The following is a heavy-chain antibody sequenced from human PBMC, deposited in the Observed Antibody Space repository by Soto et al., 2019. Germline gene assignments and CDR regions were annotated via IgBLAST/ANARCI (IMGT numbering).Heavy chain of an antibody. V-gene: IGHV4-4*07. CDR2: IYTSGST. CDR3: VHRRRDSGPNGDY. D-gene: IGHD3-10*01. J-gene: IGHJ4*02. Sequence: SETLSLTCTVSGGSISSYYWSWIRQPAGKGLEWIGRIYTSGSTNYNPSLKSRVTKDDSTNQVVLTMTDMDPVDTATYYCVHRRRDSGPNGDYWGPGILVTVSS. CDR1: GGSISSYY.